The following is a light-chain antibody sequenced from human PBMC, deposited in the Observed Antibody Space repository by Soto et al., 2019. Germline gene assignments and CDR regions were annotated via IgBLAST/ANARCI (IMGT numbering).Light chain of an antibody. CDR2: AAS. V-gene: IGKV1-12*01. CDR1: QGISSR. CDR3: QQANSFPPT. Sequence: DIQMTQSPSSVSASVGDRVTITCRASQGISSRLAWYQQKPGKAPKFLIYAASSLHSGVPSRFSGSGSGPDVTLTISSLQPEDVATYFCQQANSFPPTFGGGTKVEIK. J-gene: IGKJ4*01.